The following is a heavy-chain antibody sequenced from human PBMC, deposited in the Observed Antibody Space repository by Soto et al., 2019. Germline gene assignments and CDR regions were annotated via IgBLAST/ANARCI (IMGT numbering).Heavy chain of an antibody. Sequence: ESLTISCKGSGYSFTSYWISWVRQMPGKGLEWMGRIDPSDSYTNYSPSFQGHVTISADKSISTAYLQWSSLKASDTAMYYCARQTAAAGTGFGYYYYGMDVWGQGTTVTVSS. D-gene: IGHD6-13*01. V-gene: IGHV5-10-1*01. J-gene: IGHJ6*02. CDR2: IDPSDSYT. CDR1: GYSFTSYW. CDR3: ARQTAAAGTGFGYYYYGMDV.